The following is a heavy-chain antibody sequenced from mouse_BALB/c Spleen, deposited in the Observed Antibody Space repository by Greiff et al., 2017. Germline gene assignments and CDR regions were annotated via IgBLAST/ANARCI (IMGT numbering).Heavy chain of an antibody. V-gene: IGHV5-17*02. CDR3: TVGDY. J-gene: IGHJ2*01. CDR2: ISSGSSTI. Sequence: EVQLQESGGGLVQPGGSRKLSCAASGFTFSSFGMHWVRQAPEKGLEWVAYISSGSSTIYYADTVKGRFTISRDNPKNTLFLQMTSLRSEDTAMYYCTVGDYWGQGTTLTVSA. CDR1: GFTFSSFG.